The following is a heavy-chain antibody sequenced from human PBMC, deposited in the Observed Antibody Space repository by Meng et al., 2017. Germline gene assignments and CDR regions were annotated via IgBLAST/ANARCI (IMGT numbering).Heavy chain of an antibody. CDR2: INTDASIT. CDR3: ARDADWVIFDH. V-gene: IGHV3-74*03. CDR1: GFTFSSYN. D-gene: IGHD3-9*01. J-gene: IGHJ4*02. Sequence: GGSLRLSCAASGFTFSSYNMHWVRQTPGEGLVWVSRINTDASITTYADSVQGRFTISRDDAKNTVYLQMNSLRAEDTAVYYCARDADWVIFDHWGQGALVTVSS.